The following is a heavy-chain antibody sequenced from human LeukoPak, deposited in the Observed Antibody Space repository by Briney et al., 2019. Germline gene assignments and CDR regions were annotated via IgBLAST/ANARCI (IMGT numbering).Heavy chain of an antibody. CDR3: ATRAAGPDYYFDN. CDR1: GFTFSTYP. D-gene: IGHD6-13*01. CDR2: ISHDGSNR. V-gene: IGHV3-30-3*01. Sequence: PGRSLRLSCAASGFTFSTYPMHWVRQAPGKGLECVAVISHDGSNRDCADSVQGRFTISRDNSKNTLYLQMNSLRAEDTAVYYCATRAAGPDYYFDNWGQGTLVTASS. J-gene: IGHJ4*02.